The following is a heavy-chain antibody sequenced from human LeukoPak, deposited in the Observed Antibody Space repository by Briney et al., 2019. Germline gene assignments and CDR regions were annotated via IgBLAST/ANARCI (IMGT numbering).Heavy chain of an antibody. V-gene: IGHV3-21*01. J-gene: IGHJ4*02. CDR1: GFTFSSYS. CDR2: ISSSSYI. D-gene: IGHD2-2*03. CDR3: ARLGAQTGYCSSTSCYYYFDY. Sequence: PGGSLRLSCAASGFTFSSYSMNWVRQAPGKGLEWVSSISSSSYIYYADSVKGRFTISRDNAKNSLYLQMNSLRAEDTAVYYCARLGAQTGYCSSTSCYYYFDYWGQGTLVTVSS.